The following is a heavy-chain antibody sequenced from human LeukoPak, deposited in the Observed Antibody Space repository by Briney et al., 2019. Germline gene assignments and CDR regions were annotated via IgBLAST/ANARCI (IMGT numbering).Heavy chain of an antibody. CDR1: GFTLSNFA. D-gene: IGHD2-15*01. CDR2: ISDIGPNT. V-gene: IGHV3-23*01. Sequence: PGGSLRLSCAASGFTLSNFAMTWVRQAPGKGLEWVSSISDIGPNTYYAASVKGRFTISRDTSKNTLYLQMNSLRAEDTALYYCAKDISLHCSGGSCYSFGYWGQGTLVTVSS. J-gene: IGHJ4*02. CDR3: AKDISLHCSGGSCYSFGY.